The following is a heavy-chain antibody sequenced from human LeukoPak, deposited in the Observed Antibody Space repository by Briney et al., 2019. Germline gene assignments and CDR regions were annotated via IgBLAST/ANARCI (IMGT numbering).Heavy chain of an antibody. CDR3: GKGTFPDSNFNWFDP. V-gene: IGHV3-23*01. CDR2: ISASGDFT. D-gene: IGHD3-22*01. CDR1: GFTFSRFI. Sequence: GGSLRLSCAASGFTFSRFIMTWVRQAPGKGLEWVSAISASGDFTYYVDSVKGRFTISRDNSKNTLYLQMNSLRAEDTAVYFCGKGTFPDSNFNWFDPWGQGTLVTVSS. J-gene: IGHJ5*02.